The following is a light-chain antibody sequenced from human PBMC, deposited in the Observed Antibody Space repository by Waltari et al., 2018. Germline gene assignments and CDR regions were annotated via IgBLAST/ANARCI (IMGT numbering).Light chain of an antibody. V-gene: IGKV3-20*01. J-gene: IGKJ1*01. CDR2: GAS. Sequence: DIVLTQSPGPLSLSPGERATLPCRASQSVTSSYLAWYQQKPGQAPRLLIYGASSRATGIPDRFSGSGSGTDFTLTSSRLEPEDSAVYYCQQYGSSPRTFGQGTKVEIK. CDR3: QQYGSSPRT. CDR1: QSVTSSY.